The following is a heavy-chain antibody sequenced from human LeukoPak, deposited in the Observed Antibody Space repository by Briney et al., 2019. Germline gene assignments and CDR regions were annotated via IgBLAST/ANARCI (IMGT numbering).Heavy chain of an antibody. CDR3: ARVRSGSSAGNYGMDV. J-gene: IGHJ6*02. V-gene: IGHV3-74*01. CDR2: INSDGSST. CDR1: GFPFSSYW. Sequence: GSLRLSCVASGFPFSSYWMHWVRQAPGKGLVWVSRINSDGSSTTYADSVKGRFTISRDIAKNTLYLQMKSLRAEDTAVYYCARVRSGSSAGNYGMDVWGQGTTVTVSS. D-gene: IGHD1-26*01.